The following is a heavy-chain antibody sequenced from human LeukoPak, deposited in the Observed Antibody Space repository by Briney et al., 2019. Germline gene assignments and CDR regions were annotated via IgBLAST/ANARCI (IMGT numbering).Heavy chain of an antibody. V-gene: IGHV3-74*01. CDR1: GFTFSTYW. J-gene: IGHJ4*02. CDR2: INPDGSTI. D-gene: IGHD2-21*01. Sequence: GGSLRLSCAASGFTFSTYWMHWVRQAPGKGLVWVSRINPDGSTITYADSVKGRFTISRDNAKSTLYLQMNSLRAEDTAVYYCARICSGGNCYVDSWGQGTLVTVSS. CDR3: ARICSGGNCYVDS.